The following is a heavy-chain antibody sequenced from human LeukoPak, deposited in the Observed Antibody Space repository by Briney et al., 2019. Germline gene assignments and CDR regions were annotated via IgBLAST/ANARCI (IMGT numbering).Heavy chain of an antibody. D-gene: IGHD4-11*01. Sequence: ASVKVSCKASGGTFSSYAISWVRQAPGQGLEWMGGIIPIFGTANYAQKFQGRVTITTDESTSTAYMELSSLRSEDTAVYYCAGPGTTVETYYYYYYMDVWGKGTTVTVSS. CDR3: AGPGTTVETYYYYYYMDV. J-gene: IGHJ6*03. CDR1: GGTFSSYA. CDR2: IIPIFGTA. V-gene: IGHV1-69*05.